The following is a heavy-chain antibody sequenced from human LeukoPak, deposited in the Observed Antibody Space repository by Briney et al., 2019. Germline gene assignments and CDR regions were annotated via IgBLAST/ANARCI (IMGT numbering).Heavy chain of an antibody. J-gene: IGHJ6*03. CDR2: ISAYNGNT. CDR3: ARSNYDFWSGYYNYYYMDV. CDR1: GYTFTSYG. V-gene: IGHV1-18*01. D-gene: IGHD3-3*01. Sequence: ASVKVSCKASGYTFTSYGISWVRQAPGQGLELMGWISAYNGNTNYLQKLQGRLTMTTDTSTNTAYMELRSLRADDTAVYYCARSNYDFWSGYYNYYYMDVWGKGTTVTVSS.